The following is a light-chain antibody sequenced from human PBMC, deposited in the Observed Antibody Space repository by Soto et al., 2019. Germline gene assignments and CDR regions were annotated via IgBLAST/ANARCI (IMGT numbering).Light chain of an antibody. CDR1: QSVSSSS. CDR2: GAS. CDR3: QQYGSSPLT. Sequence: EIVLTQSPGTLSLSPGEGATLSCRASQSVSSSSLAWYQRKPGQAPRLLIYGASSRATGIPDRFSGSGSGTDFTLTISRLEPEDCAVYYCQQYGSSPLTFGGGTEVEIK. V-gene: IGKV3-20*01. J-gene: IGKJ4*01.